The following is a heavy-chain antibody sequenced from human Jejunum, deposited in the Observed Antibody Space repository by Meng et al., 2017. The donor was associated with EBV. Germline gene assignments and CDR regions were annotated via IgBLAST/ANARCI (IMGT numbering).Heavy chain of an antibody. Sequence: QFHLQESGPTLVKPTQTLTLTCTVSGFSFSTSAGGVGWIRQPTEKALEWLALIYGGDDKHYSPSLKSRLTINMDTSKNQVVLTIIDMDPVDTATYYCAHRVRDTVNFDYWGQGTLVTVSS. CDR1: GFSFSTSAGG. V-gene: IGHV2-5*02. D-gene: IGHD3-22*01. CDR2: IYGGDDK. CDR3: AHRVRDTVNFDY. J-gene: IGHJ4*02.